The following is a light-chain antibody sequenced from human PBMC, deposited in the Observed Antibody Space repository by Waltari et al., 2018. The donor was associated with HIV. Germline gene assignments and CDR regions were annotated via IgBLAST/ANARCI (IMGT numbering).Light chain of an antibody. CDR3: QAWDSSTAWV. J-gene: IGLJ3*02. Sequence: SYELTQPPSVSVSPGQTASITCPGDKLGDKYACWYQQKPGQSPVLVIYQDSKRPSGIPERFSGSTSGNTATLTISGTQAMDEADYYCQAWDSSTAWVFGGGTKLTVL. CDR2: QDS. V-gene: IGLV3-1*01. CDR1: KLGDKY.